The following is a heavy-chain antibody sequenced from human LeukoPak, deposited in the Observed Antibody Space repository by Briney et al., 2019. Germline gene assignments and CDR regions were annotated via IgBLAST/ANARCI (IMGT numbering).Heavy chain of an antibody. J-gene: IGHJ4*02. CDR3: ARAEGAISIDYDILTGAFDY. Sequence: SETLSLTCTVSGGSISSYYWSWIRQPPGKGLEWIGYIYYSGSTNYNPSLKSRVTISVDTSKNQFSLKLSSVTAADTAVYYCARAEGAISIDYDILTGAFDYWGQGTLVTVSS. V-gene: IGHV4-59*01. CDR1: GGSISSYY. CDR2: IYYSGST. D-gene: IGHD3-9*01.